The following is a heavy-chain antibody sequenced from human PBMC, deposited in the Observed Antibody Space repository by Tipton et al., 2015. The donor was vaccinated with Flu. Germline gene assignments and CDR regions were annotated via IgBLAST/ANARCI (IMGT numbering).Heavy chain of an antibody. Sequence: TLSLTCTVSGGSISSYYWSWIRQPPGKGLGWIGYIYYSRSTNYNPSLKSRVTISVDTSKNQFSLKLNSVTAADTAVYCCASATAVTTSGMDLGGQGTTVSVSS. CDR3: ASATAVTTSGMDL. J-gene: IGHJ6*02. D-gene: IGHD4-11*01. V-gene: IGHV4-59*07. CDR2: IYYSRST. CDR1: GGSISSYY.